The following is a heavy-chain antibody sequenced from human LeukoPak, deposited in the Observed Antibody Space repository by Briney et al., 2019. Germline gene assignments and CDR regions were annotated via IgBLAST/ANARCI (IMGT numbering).Heavy chain of an antibody. D-gene: IGHD3-10*01. CDR2: INWNGGST. V-gene: IGHV3-20*01. CDR3: ARRAGDYYYMDV. Sequence: GGSLRLSCAASGFTVSSNYMSWVRQAPGKGLEWVSGINWNGGSTGYADSVKGRFTISRDNAKNSLYLQMNSLRAEDTALYHCARRAGDYYYMDVWGKGTTVTVSS. CDR1: GFTVSSNY. J-gene: IGHJ6*03.